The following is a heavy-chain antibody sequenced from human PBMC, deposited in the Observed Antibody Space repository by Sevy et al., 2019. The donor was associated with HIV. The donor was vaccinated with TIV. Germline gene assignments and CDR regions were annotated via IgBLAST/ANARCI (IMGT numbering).Heavy chain of an antibody. CDR2: ISSSGSTT. J-gene: IGHJ4*02. Sequence: GGSLRLSCAASGFTFSDYYMSWIRQAPGKGLEWISYISSSGSTTYYADSVKGRFTISRDNAKNSLYLQMNSLRAEDTAVYYCARDRGGGNGNSWDFDSWGQGTLVTVSS. CDR3: ARDRGGGNGNSWDFDS. V-gene: IGHV3-11*01. D-gene: IGHD2-8*01. CDR1: GFTFSDYY.